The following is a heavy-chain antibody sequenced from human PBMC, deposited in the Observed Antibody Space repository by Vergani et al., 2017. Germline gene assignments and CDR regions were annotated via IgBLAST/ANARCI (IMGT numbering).Heavy chain of an antibody. V-gene: IGHV4-34*01. D-gene: IGHD6-6*01. CDR2: INHSGST. CDR1: GGSFSGYY. Sequence: VQLQQWGAGLLKPSETLSLTCAVYGGSFSGYYWSWIRQPPGKGLEWIGEINHSGSTNYNPSLKSRVTISVDTSKNQFSLKLSSVTAADTAVYYCAGLGGYSSSSPTYYYYMDVWGKGTTVTVSS. CDR3: AGLGGYSSSSPTYYYYMDV. J-gene: IGHJ6*03.